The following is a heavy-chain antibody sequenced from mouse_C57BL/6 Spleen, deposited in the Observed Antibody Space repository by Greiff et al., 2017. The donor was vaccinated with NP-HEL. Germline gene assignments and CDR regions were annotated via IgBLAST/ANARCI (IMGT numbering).Heavy chain of an antibody. J-gene: IGHJ3*01. D-gene: IGHD1-1*02. V-gene: IGHV2-5*01. Sequence: VQLQQSGAGLVQPSESLSITCTVSGFSLTSYGVHWVRQSPGKGLEWLGVIWRGGSTDYNAAFMSRLSITKDNSKSQIFFKMNSLPADDTAIYYCARRGVYGGPWFAYWGQGTLVTVSA. CDR2: IWRGGST. CDR3: ARRGVYGGPWFAY. CDR1: GFSLTSYG.